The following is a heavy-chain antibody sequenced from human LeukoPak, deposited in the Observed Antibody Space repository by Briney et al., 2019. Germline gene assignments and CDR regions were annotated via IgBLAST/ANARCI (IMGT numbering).Heavy chain of an antibody. Sequence: KSGGSLRLSCAASGFTFSSYEMNWVRQAPGKGLEWVSSISSSSSYIYYADSVKGRFTISRDNAKNSLYLQMNSLRAEDTAVYYCARGRTIAVAGTHWGQGTLVTVSS. CDR1: GFTFSSYE. D-gene: IGHD6-19*01. CDR2: ISSSSSYI. CDR3: ARGRTIAVAGTH. V-gene: IGHV3-21*01. J-gene: IGHJ4*02.